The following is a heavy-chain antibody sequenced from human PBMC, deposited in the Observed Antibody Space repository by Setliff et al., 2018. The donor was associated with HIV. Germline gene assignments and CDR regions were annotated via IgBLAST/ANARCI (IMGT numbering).Heavy chain of an antibody. V-gene: IGHV4-4*02. Sequence: SETLSLTCAASRGSISSDNWWTWLRQPPGKGLEWTGEIYHSGSTNYNASLKSRVTISIDKSKSQFSLKLSSVTAADTALYYCARGQHSSTWGALFDYWGQGTLVTVSS. CDR3: ARGQHSSTWGALFDY. CDR1: RGSISSDNW. D-gene: IGHD6-13*01. J-gene: IGHJ4*02. CDR2: IYHSGST.